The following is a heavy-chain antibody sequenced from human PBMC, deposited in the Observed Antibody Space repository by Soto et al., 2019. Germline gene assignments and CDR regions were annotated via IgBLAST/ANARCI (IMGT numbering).Heavy chain of an antibody. CDR1: GYTFTSYG. CDR3: ATKVAAAGVEYFQH. J-gene: IGHJ1*01. V-gene: IGHV1-18*01. Sequence: QVQLVQSEAEVKKPGASVKVSCKASGYTFTSYGISWVRQAPGQGLEWMGWISAYNGNTHYAQKLQGRVSMTTDTSTSTAYMELRSLTSDDTAVYYCATKVAAAGVEYFQHWGQGTLVTVSS. CDR2: ISAYNGNT. D-gene: IGHD6-13*01.